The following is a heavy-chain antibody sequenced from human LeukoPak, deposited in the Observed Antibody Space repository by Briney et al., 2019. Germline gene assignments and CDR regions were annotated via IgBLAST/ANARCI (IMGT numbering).Heavy chain of an antibody. V-gene: IGHV4-38-2*01. CDR1: GYSISSGYY. J-gene: IGHJ4*02. CDR3: ARSYSGDDRPCGY. Sequence: SETLSLTCAVSGYSISSGYYWGWIRQPPGKGLEWIGSIYHSGSTYYNPSLKSRVTISVDTSKNQFSLKLSSVTAADTAVYYLARSYSGDDRPCGYWGQGTLVTVSS. CDR2: IYHSGST. D-gene: IGHD5-12*01.